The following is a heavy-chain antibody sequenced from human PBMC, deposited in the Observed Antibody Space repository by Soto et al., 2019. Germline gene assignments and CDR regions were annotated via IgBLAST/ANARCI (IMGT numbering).Heavy chain of an antibody. Sequence: GGSLRLSCASSGFTFSRYSMNWVRQAPGKGLEWVSSISSSSSYIYYADSVKGRFTISRDNAKNSLYLQMKSLRAEDTAVYYCARDHPARSGVDYWVQGTLVTVSS. V-gene: IGHV3-21*01. CDR1: GFTFSRYS. CDR3: ARDHPARSGVDY. J-gene: IGHJ4*02. D-gene: IGHD3-3*01. CDR2: ISSSSSYI.